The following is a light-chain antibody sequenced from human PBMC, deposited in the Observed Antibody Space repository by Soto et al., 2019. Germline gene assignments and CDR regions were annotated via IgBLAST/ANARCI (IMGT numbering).Light chain of an antibody. CDR2: DTS. CDR1: QSVFTS. V-gene: IGKV3-11*01. J-gene: IGKJ4*01. Sequence: EIVMAQNTAPLSVSLGERATLSCRASQSVFTSLAWFQQKPGQAPKLLISDTSNRATGIPARFSGSGSGTDFTLTISSLEPEDFAVYYCQQRNSWPLTFGGGTNVDVK. CDR3: QQRNSWPLT.